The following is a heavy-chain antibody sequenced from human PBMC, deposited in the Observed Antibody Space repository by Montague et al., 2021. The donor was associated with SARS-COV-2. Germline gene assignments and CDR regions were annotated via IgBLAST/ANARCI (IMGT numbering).Heavy chain of an antibody. D-gene: IGHD6-19*01. CDR2: LYYSGST. V-gene: IGHV4-31*03. J-gene: IGHJ4*02. Sequence: TLSLTCTVSGGSISSGGYYWSCLRQHPGRGLEWIGYLYYSGSTYYNPSLQSRVTISVDTSKNQFSLKVSSVTAADTAEYYCACYVDSCCWRNPRGSGALDDWGQGTLVTVSS. CDR3: ACYVDSCCWRNPRGSGALDD. CDR1: GGSISSGGYY.